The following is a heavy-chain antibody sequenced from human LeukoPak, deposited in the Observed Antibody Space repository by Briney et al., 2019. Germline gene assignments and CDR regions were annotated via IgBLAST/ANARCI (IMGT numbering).Heavy chain of an antibody. CDR3: ARADTSGWFVDY. D-gene: IGHD6-19*01. J-gene: IGHJ4*02. Sequence: ASVKVSCKASGYIFTSNNINWVRQAPGQGLEWMGWMDPNSADTAYAQKFQGRVAMTRDTSISTAYMELSSLRSEDTAVYYCARADTSGWFVDYWGQGTLVTVSS. V-gene: IGHV1-8*01. CDR2: MDPNSADT. CDR1: GYIFTSNN.